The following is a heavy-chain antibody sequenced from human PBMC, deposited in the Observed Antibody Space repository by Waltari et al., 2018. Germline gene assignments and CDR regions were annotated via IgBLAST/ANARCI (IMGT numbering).Heavy chain of an antibody. CDR3: ARKIFFYGSGTSGFDP. CDR1: GVSFNDHY. Sequence: QVQLQQWGAGLLKSSETLSLTCAFYGVSFNDHYWSWIRQSPGKGLEWIGESNHRGNTYYNPSLKGRVTVSVDTSKNQFSLRLHSMTAADTAVYYCARKIFFYGSGTSGFDPWGQGTQVIVSS. V-gene: IGHV4-34*01. J-gene: IGHJ5*02. CDR2: SNHRGNT. D-gene: IGHD3-10*01.